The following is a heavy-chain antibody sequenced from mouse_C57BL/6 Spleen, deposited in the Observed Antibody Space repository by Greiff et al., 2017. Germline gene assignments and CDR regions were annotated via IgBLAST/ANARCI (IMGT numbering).Heavy chain of an antibody. D-gene: IGHD2-3*01. CDR1: GYAFSSYW. CDR2: IYPGDGDT. Sequence: QVQLQQSGAELVKPGASVKISCKASGYAFSSYWMNWVKQRPGKGLEWIGQIYPGDGDTNYNGKFKGKATLTADKSSSTAYMQLSSLTSEHSAVYFCARNGVYDGYYYYAMDYWGQGTSVTVSS. J-gene: IGHJ4*01. V-gene: IGHV1-80*01. CDR3: ARNGVYDGYYYYAMDY.